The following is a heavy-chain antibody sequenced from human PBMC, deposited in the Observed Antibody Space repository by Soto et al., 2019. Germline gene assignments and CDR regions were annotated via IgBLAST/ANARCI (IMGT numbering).Heavy chain of an antibody. CDR1: GYTFTSYY. CDR3: AKNRDDFWGGYGYGMDV. Sequence: ASVKVSCKASGYTFTSYYMHWVRQAPGQGLEWMGIINPSGGSTSYAQKFQGRVTMTRDTSTSTVYMELSSLRSEDTAVYYCAKNRDDFWGGYGYGMDVWGQGTTVTAP. CDR2: INPSGGST. V-gene: IGHV1-46*01. D-gene: IGHD3-3*01. J-gene: IGHJ6*02.